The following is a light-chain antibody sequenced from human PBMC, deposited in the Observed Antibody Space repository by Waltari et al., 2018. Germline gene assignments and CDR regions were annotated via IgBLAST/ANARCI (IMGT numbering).Light chain of an antibody. V-gene: IGLV1-44*01. Sequence: QSVLTQPPLASGTPGQRVTISCSGNSSNIGINTVTWYQQLPGTAPKLLIYANYHRPSGVPDRFSASKSDTSASLAISGLKSEDEADYFCATWDDSLNGRVFGGGTKLAVL. CDR3: ATWDDSLNGRV. J-gene: IGLJ3*02. CDR2: ANY. CDR1: SSNIGINT.